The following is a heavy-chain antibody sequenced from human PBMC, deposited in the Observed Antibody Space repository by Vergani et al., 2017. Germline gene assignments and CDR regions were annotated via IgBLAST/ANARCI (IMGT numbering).Heavy chain of an antibody. CDR2: IKSDGSIT. V-gene: IGHV3-74*03. J-gene: IGHJ5*01. Sequence: DVHLAESGGGFFQPGGSLRLSCSASGFSFNSSWMHWVRQVPGKGLLWVSRIKSDGSITAYADSVKGRFTISRDNAQNTLYLQMNSLRVEDTGVYYCARARCIETCYMSKWLDSWGQGTLVTVSS. D-gene: IGHD3-9*01. CDR1: GFSFNSSW. CDR3: ARARCIETCYMSKWLDS.